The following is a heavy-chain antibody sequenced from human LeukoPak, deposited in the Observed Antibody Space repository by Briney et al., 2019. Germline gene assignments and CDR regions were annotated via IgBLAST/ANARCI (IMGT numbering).Heavy chain of an antibody. CDR2: ISYDGSNK. CDR3: AKERPPFGVEGFTQGLDY. Sequence: PGGSLRLSCAASGFTFSSYGMHWVRQAPGKGLEWVAVISYDGSNKYYADSVKGRFTISRDNSKNTLYLQMNSLRAEDTAVYYCAKERPPFGVEGFTQGLDYWGQGTLVTVSS. V-gene: IGHV3-30*18. J-gene: IGHJ4*02. CDR1: GFTFSSYG. D-gene: IGHD3-16*01.